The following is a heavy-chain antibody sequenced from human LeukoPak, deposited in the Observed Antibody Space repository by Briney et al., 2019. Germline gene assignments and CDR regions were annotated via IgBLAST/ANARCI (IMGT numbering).Heavy chain of an antibody. Sequence: SETLSLTCTVSGYSISSGYYWGWIRQSPGKGLEWIGSIYYSGSTYYKPSLKSRVTISVDTSKNQFSLKLSSVTAADTALYYCAREVAAGAVSGWFDPWGQGTLVSVSS. CDR2: IYYSGST. CDR1: GYSISSGYY. J-gene: IGHJ5*02. CDR3: AREVAAGAVSGWFDP. V-gene: IGHV4-38-2*02. D-gene: IGHD6-13*01.